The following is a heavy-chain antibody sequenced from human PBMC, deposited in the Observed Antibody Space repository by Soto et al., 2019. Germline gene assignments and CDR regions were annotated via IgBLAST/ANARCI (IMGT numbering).Heavy chain of an antibody. V-gene: IGHV1-18*01. CDR1: GYTFTSYG. CDR3: ARVSYYDFWSGFPYYFDY. J-gene: IGHJ4*02. CDR2: ISAYNGNT. D-gene: IGHD3-3*01. Sequence: ASVKVSCKASGYTFTSYGISWVRQAPGQGLDLMGWISAYNGNTNYAQKLQGRVTMTTDTSTSTAYMELRSLRSDDTAVFYCARVSYYDFWSGFPYYFDYWGQGTLVTVSS.